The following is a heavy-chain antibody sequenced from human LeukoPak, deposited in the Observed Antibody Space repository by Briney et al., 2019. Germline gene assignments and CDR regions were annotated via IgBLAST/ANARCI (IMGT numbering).Heavy chain of an antibody. D-gene: IGHD5/OR15-5a*01. CDR1: GFTFRGDA. CDR3: AKDPRVLRNFDY. CDR2: ISGSGWST. V-gene: IGHV3-23*01. Sequence: PGGSLTLSCAASGFTFRGDAMTWVRQAPGKGLEWVSSISGSGWSTYYADSVKGRFTISRDNSENTVSLQLNNLRAEDTAVYYCAKDPRVLRNFDYWGQGALVTVSS. J-gene: IGHJ4*02.